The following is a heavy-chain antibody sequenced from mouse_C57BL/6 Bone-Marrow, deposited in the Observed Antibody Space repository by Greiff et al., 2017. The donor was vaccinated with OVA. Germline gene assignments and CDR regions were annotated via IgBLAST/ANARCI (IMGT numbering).Heavy chain of an antibody. CDR1: GYAFSSYW. V-gene: IGHV1-80*01. D-gene: IGHD1-1*01. Sequence: QVQLQQSGAELVKPGASVKISCKASGYAFSSYWMNWVKQRPGKGLEWIGQIYPGDGDTNYNGKFKGKATLTADKTSSTAYMQLSSLTSEDSAVYFCARSGGHGSTLFDYWGQGTTLTVSS. J-gene: IGHJ2*01. CDR3: ARSGGHGSTLFDY. CDR2: IYPGDGDT.